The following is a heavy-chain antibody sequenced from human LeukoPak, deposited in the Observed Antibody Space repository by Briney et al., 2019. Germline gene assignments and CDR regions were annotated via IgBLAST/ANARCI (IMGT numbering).Heavy chain of an antibody. Sequence: PGGSLRLSCAASGFTFTDYYMNWVRQAPGKGLEWVSYISSSGSTIYYADSVKGRFTISRDNAKNSLYLQMNSLRAEDTAVYYCARESGQLLPVGYYGMDVWGQGTTVTVSS. J-gene: IGHJ6*02. V-gene: IGHV3-11*04. D-gene: IGHD2-2*01. CDR2: ISSSGSTI. CDR1: GFTFTDYY. CDR3: ARESGQLLPVGYYGMDV.